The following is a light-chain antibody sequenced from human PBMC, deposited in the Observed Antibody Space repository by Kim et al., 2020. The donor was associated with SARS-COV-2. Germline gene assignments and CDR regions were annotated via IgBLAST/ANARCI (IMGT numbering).Light chain of an antibody. Sequence: SSELTQDPAVSVALGQTVRITCQGDSLRSYYATWYQQKPGQAPIVVIYGKNNRPSGIPDRFSGSSSGDTASLTITGTQAGDEADYYCNSRGSNDNVLFGGGNRLNVL. CDR2: GKN. V-gene: IGLV3-19*01. CDR1: SLRSYY. J-gene: IGLJ2*01. CDR3: NSRGSNDNVL.